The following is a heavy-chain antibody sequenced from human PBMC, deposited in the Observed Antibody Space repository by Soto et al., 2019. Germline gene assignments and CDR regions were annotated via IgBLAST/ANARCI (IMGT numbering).Heavy chain of an antibody. J-gene: IGHJ5*02. CDR2: IWYDGSNK. V-gene: IGHV3-33*01. Sequence: PGGSLGLSCAASGFTFRSYGMHWVRQAPGKGLEWVAVIWYDGSNKYYADSVKGRFTISRDNSKNTLYLQMNSLRAEDTAVYYCARDQDGDSNWFDPWGQGTLVTVSS. CDR3: ARDQDGDSNWFDP. D-gene: IGHD2-21*01. CDR1: GFTFRSYG.